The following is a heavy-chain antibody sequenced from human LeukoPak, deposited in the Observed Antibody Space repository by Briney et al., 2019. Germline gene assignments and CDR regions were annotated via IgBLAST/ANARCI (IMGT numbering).Heavy chain of an antibody. D-gene: IGHD3-10*01. CDR1: GFTFSRYA. J-gene: IGHJ5*02. Sequence: PGGSLRLSCAASGFTFSRYAMNWVRQGPGKGLEWVSAISSTDGSTYYADSVKGRFTIFRDNSKNTLYLQMNSLGAEDPAVYYCAKDSRGSYLWFGESPLWFDPWGQGTLVTVSS. CDR2: ISSTDGST. CDR3: AKDSRGSYLWFGESPLWFDP. V-gene: IGHV3-23*01.